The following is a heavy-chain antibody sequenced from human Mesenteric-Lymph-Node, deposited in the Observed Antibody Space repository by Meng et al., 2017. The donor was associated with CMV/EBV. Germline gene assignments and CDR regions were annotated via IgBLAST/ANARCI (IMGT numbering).Heavy chain of an antibody. D-gene: IGHD5-24*01. CDR1: GYTFIGYY. Sequence: ASVKVSCKASGYTFIGYYMHWVRQAPGQGLEWMGRINPNSGATKYTQELQGRVTMTRDTSISTVYMELSGLTTDDTAVYYCARRVETALDYWGQGTLVTVSS. J-gene: IGHJ4*02. CDR2: INPNSGAT. CDR3: ARRVETALDY. V-gene: IGHV1-2*02.